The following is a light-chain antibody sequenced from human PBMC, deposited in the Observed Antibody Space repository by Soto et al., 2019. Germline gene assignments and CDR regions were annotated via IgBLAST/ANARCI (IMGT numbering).Light chain of an antibody. CDR1: QDISTY. J-gene: IGKJ4*01. CDR3: QQYNHLPLP. V-gene: IGKV1-33*01. Sequence: DIQMTQSPSSLSASVGDRVSITCQASQDISTYLSWFQQKPGRAPKVLIYDATNLEAGVPSRFSGSGSETDFTFTITSLQADDVATYFCQQYNHLPLPFGVGTKVEI. CDR2: DAT.